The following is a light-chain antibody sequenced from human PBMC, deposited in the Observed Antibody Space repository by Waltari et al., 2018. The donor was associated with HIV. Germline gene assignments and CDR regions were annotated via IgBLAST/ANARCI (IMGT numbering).Light chain of an antibody. V-gene: IGLV2-23*02. CDR3: CSYRGSNTWV. Sequence: QSALTQPASVSGSPGQSITVSCTGTSSDVGTYDHVAWYHQHPGKAPKLMIYEVTKRPSGVSNRFSGSKSGNTASLTVSGLQADDEAEYYCCSYRGSNTWVFGGGTKVTVL. CDR1: SSDVGTYDH. J-gene: IGLJ3*02. CDR2: EVT.